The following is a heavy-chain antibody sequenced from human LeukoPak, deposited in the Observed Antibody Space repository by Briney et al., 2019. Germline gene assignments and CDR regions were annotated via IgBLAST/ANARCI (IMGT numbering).Heavy chain of an antibody. CDR3: AKDSKVAAAGYFFDY. Sequence: GGSLRLSCAASGFTFNNYGMHWVRQAPGKGLEWVAVIATDGRDKKYADSVKGRFTISRDNSKNTLYLEMNSLRPEETAVYHCAKDSKVAAAGYFFDYWGQGTLVTVSS. CDR1: GFTFNNYG. D-gene: IGHD6-13*01. J-gene: IGHJ4*02. V-gene: IGHV3-30*18. CDR2: IATDGRDK.